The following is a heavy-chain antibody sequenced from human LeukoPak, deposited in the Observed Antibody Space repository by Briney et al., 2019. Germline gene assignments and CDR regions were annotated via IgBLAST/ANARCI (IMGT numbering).Heavy chain of an antibody. D-gene: IGHD5-18*01. J-gene: IGHJ3*02. CDR3: ASPLGYSYGEEDAFDI. CDR2: ISSSGSTI. Sequence: GGSLRLSCAASGFTFSDYYMSWIRQAPGKGLEWGSYISSSGSTIYYAGSVKGRFTISRDNAKNSLYLQMNSLRAEDTAVYYCASPLGYSYGEEDAFDIWGQGTMVTVSS. V-gene: IGHV3-11*04. CDR1: GFTFSDYY.